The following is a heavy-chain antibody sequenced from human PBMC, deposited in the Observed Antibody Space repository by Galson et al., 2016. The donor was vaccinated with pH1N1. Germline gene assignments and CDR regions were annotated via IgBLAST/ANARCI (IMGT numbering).Heavy chain of an antibody. Sequence: SVKASCKASGYTFTGSYLHWVRQAPGQGLEWMGSINPKNGDTSYAEKFQDGVTMTSDTSITTGYMELRRLRSDDTALYYCARQWFGELLYYYKQGMDVWGQGTTVTVSS. CDR3: ARQWFGELLYYYKQGMDV. CDR1: GYTFTGSY. D-gene: IGHD3-10*01. J-gene: IGHJ6*02. V-gene: IGHV1-2*02. CDR2: INPKNGDT.